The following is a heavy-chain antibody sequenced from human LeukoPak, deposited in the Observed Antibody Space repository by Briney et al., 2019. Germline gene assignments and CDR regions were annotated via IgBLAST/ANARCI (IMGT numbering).Heavy chain of an antibody. CDR3: AKGGTPTNGDYLDY. D-gene: IGHD2-8*01. J-gene: IGHJ4*02. V-gene: IGHV3-23*01. CDR1: GFTFSSYS. CDR2: ISGSGGST. Sequence: GGSLRLSCAASGFTFSSYSMNWVRQAPGKGLEWVSAISGSGGSTYYADSVKGRFTISRDNSKNTLYLQMNSLRAEDTAVYYCAKGGTPTNGDYLDYWGQGTLVTVSS.